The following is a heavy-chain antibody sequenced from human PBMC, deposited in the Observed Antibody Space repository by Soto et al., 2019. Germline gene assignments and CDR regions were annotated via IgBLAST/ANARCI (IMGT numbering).Heavy chain of an antibody. J-gene: IGHJ4*02. CDR1: GFTFTHSA. Sequence: QLAQSGPAVKKPGTSVQVSCTASGFTFTHSAMQWVRQARGLSLEWIGWNVVGSGNTTYAPKFQERVAITWDMSTLTDYVALSCLRSDDTAVYYGAAEYYCGGSDPRGRIDWGQGTQVSVSS. D-gene: IGHD2-21*01. CDR3: AAEYYCGGSDPRGRID. V-gene: IGHV1-58*02. CDR2: NVVGSGNT.